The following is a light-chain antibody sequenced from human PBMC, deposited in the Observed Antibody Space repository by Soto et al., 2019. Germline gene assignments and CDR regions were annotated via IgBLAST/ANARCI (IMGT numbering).Light chain of an antibody. Sequence: QSALTQPASVSGSPGQSITISCTGTSSDVGGHDYVSWYQHHPGKAPKLMIYAVTKLPSGVSNRFSGSKSGNTASLTVSGLQSEDEADYFCSSYTTTNTPYVFGTGTKLTVL. CDR1: SSDVGGHDY. CDR2: AVT. CDR3: SSYTTTNTPYV. J-gene: IGLJ1*01. V-gene: IGLV2-14*01.